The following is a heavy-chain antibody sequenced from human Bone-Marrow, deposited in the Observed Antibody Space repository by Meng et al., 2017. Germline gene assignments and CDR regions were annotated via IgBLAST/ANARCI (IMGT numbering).Heavy chain of an antibody. D-gene: IGHD5-12*01. Sequence: GESLKISCAASGFTISSYWMHWVRQGPGKGLVWVSRIDEGSSTSYADSVKGRFTVSRDNAKNTVYLQMNSLRVEDTAVYYCARAPVRGDVVTIDYWGQGTLVTVSS. J-gene: IGHJ4*02. V-gene: IGHV3-74*01. CDR1: GFTISSYW. CDR2: IDEGSST. CDR3: ARAPVRGDVVTIDY.